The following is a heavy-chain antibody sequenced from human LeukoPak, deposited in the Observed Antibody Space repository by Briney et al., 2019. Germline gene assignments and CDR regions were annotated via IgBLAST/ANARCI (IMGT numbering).Heavy chain of an antibody. V-gene: IGHV4-30-4*01. CDR3: AQERRDCSGGSCYSWFDP. Sequence: SQTLSLTCTVSVGSISSGDYYWSWIPQPPGKGLEWMGYIFYSGSTYYNPSLKSRVTISVGTSKNQFSLKLSSVTAADTAVYYCAQERRDCSGGSCYSWFDPWGQGTLVTVSS. CDR2: IFYSGST. J-gene: IGHJ5*02. D-gene: IGHD2-15*01. CDR1: VGSISSGDYY.